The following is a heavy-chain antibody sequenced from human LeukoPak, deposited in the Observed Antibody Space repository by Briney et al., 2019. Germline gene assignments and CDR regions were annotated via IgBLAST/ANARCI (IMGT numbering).Heavy chain of an antibody. V-gene: IGHV4-59*01. CDR1: GGSISSYY. CDR2: IYYSGST. J-gene: IGHJ4*02. D-gene: IGHD2-8*01. CDR3: ARESPCTNGVCYGGSFDY. Sequence: SETLSLTCTVSGGSISSYYWSWIRQPPGKGLEWIGYIYYSGSTNYNPSLKSRVTISVDTSKNQFSLKLSSVTAADTAVYYCARESPCTNGVCYGGSFDYWGQGTLVTVSS.